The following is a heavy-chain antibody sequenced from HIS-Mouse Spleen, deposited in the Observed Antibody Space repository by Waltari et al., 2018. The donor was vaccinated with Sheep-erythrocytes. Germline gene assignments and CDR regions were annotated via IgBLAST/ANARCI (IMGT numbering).Heavy chain of an antibody. V-gene: IGHV1-8*01. CDR3: ARGFWVYSSSSGFDY. CDR1: GYPFTSSD. D-gene: IGHD6-6*01. Sequence: QVQLVQSGAEVKKPGASVKVSCKASGYPFTSSDIHWVRQATGQGLEWMGWMNPNSGNTGYAQKFQGRVTMTRNTSISTAYMELSSLRSEDTAVYYCARGFWVYSSSSGFDYWGQGTLVTVSS. CDR2: MNPNSGNT. J-gene: IGHJ4*02.